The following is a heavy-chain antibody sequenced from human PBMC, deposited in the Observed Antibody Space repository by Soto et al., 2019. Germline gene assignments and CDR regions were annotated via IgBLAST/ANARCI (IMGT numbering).Heavy chain of an antibody. CDR2: ISYDGSNK. Sequence: PGGSLRLSCAASGFTFSSYGMHWVRQAPGKGLEWVAVISYDGSNKYYADSVKGRFTISRDNSKNTLYLQMNSLRAEDTAVYYCAKEATLRRTNWFDPWGQGTLVTVSS. D-gene: IGHD4-17*01. CDR3: AKEATLRRTNWFDP. CDR1: GFTFSSYG. J-gene: IGHJ5*02. V-gene: IGHV3-30*18.